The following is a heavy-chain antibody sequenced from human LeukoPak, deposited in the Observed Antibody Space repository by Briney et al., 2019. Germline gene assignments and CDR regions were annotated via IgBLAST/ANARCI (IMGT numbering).Heavy chain of an antibody. CDR1: GGTFSSYA. CDR3: ARDRYYDGSGIRAQAIDY. Sequence: GASVKVSCKASGGTFSSYAISWVRQAPGQGLEWMGGIIPIFGTANYAQKFQGRVTITADESTSTAYMELSSLRAEDTAVYYCARDRYYDGSGIRAQAIDYWGQGTLVTVSS. D-gene: IGHD3-10*01. CDR2: IIPIFGTA. V-gene: IGHV1-69*13. J-gene: IGHJ4*02.